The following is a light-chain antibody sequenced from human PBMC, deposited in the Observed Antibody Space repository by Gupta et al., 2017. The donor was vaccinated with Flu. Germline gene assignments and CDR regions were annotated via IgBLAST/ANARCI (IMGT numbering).Light chain of an antibody. J-gene: IGKJ2*01. CDR2: DAS. Sequence: PGTLSVSPGETATLSCRASQSVYSNLAWHQQKPGQAPRLLIYDASKRATDTPARFSGSGSGTDFTLTITSLEPEDAGVYYCQQRENWPDTFGQGTKLEIK. CDR1: QSVYSN. V-gene: IGKV3-11*01. CDR3: QQRENWPDT.